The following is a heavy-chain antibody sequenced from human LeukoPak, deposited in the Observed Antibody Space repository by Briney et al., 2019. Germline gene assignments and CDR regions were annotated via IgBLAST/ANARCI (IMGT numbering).Heavy chain of an antibody. J-gene: IGHJ4*02. CDR2: MNPNSGDT. CDR1: GYTFTGYY. Sequence: ASVKVSCKASGYTFTGYYMHWVRQAPGQGLEWMGWMNPNSGDTNYAQKFQGRVTMTRDTSITTAYMELSSLTSDDAAVYYCARGRYGLLSGYDYWGQGAMVTVSS. D-gene: IGHD3-22*01. V-gene: IGHV1-2*02. CDR3: ARGRYGLLSGYDY.